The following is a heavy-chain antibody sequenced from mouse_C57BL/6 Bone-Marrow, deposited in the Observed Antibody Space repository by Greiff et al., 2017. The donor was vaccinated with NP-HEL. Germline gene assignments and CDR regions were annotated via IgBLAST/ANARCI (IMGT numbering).Heavy chain of an antibody. V-gene: IGHV1-64*01. Sequence: QVQLQQPGAELVKPGASVKLSCKASGYTFTSYWMHWVKQRPGQGLEWIGMIHPNSGSTNYNEKFKSKATLTVDKSSSTAYMQLSSLTSEDSAVYDCARSGLLLWFLYYAMDYWGQGTSVTVSS. J-gene: IGHJ4*01. CDR3: ARSGLLLWFLYYAMDY. D-gene: IGHD2-2*01. CDR1: GYTFTSYW. CDR2: IHPNSGST.